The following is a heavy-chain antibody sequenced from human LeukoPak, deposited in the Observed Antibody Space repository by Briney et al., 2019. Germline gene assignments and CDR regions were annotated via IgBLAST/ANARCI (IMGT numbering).Heavy chain of an antibody. J-gene: IGHJ1*01. CDR1: GYTFTDFG. CDR3: ARDLRCVDGNCYSDQYFQY. D-gene: IGHD2-21*02. V-gene: IGHV1-18*01. Sequence: GASVKVSCKSSGYTFTDFGISWVRQARGQGLEWMGWISAYNGNPNYAQKFRGRVTMTIDSSTGTAYMELRSLRSDDTAVYFCARDLRCVDGNCYSDQYFQYWGQGTLVTVSS. CDR2: ISAYNGNP.